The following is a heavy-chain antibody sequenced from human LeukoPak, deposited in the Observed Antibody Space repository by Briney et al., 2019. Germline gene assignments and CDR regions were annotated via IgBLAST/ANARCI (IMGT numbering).Heavy chain of an antibody. CDR3: ARYMMVHPVNDAFDI. D-gene: IGHD4/OR15-4a*01. CDR1: GGSISSGGYS. CDR2: IYHSGST. V-gene: IGHV4-30-2*01. J-gene: IGHJ3*02. Sequence: SETLSLTCAVSGGSISSGGYSWSWIRQPPGKGLEWIGYIYHSGSTYYNPSLKSRVTISVDRSKNQFSLKLSSVTAADTAVYYCARYMMVHPVNDAFDIWGQGTMVTVSS.